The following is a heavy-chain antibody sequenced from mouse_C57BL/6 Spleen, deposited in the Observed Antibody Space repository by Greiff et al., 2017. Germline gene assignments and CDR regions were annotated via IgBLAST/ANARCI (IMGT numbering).Heavy chain of an antibody. CDR2: ISGGGGNT. CDR3: ARLRDYDFFDY. J-gene: IGHJ2*01. D-gene: IGHD2-4*01. V-gene: IGHV5-9*04. Sequence: DVQLVESGGGLVKPGGSLKLSCAASGFTFSSYTMSWVRQTPEKRLEWVATISGGGGNTYYPDSVKGRFTISRDNAKNTLYLQMSSLRSEDTALYYCARLRDYDFFDYWGQGTPLTVSS. CDR1: GFTFSSYT.